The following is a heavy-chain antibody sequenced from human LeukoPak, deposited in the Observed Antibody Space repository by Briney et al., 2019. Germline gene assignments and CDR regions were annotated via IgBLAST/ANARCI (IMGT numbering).Heavy chain of an antibody. CDR3: AKDYDSSGYNWGHYDY. CDR2: ISWNSGSI. J-gene: IGHJ4*02. CDR1: GFTFDDYA. D-gene: IGHD3-22*01. V-gene: IGHV3-9*01. Sequence: GRSLRLSCAASGFTFDDYAMHWVRQAPGKGLEWVSGISWNSGSIGYADSVKGRFTISRDNAKNSLYLQMNSLRAEDTALYYCAKDYDSSGYNWGHYDYWGQGTLVTVSS.